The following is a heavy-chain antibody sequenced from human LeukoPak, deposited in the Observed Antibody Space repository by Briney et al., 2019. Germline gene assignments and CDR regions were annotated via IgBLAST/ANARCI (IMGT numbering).Heavy chain of an antibody. CDR1: GYSFTTYY. J-gene: IGHJ3*02. D-gene: IGHD6-13*01. CDR3: ARDSSSHDAFDI. Sequence: ASVKVSCKASGYSFTTYYMHWVRQAPGQGLEWMGWISAYNGNTNYAQKFQGRVTMTRDMSTSTVYMELSSLRSEDTAVYYCARDSSSHDAFDIWGQGTMVTVSS. CDR2: ISAYNGNT. V-gene: IGHV1/OR15-2*02.